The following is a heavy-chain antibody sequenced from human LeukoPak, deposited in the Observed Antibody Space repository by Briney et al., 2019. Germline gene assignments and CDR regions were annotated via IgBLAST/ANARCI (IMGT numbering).Heavy chain of an antibody. D-gene: IGHD3-9*01. V-gene: IGHV4-31*03. CDR2: IYYSGST. J-gene: IGHJ4*02. Sequence: SETLSLTCTVSGGSISSGGYYWSWIRQHPGKGLEWIGYIYYSGSTYYNPSLKSRVTITVDTSKNQFSLKLSSVTAADTAVYYCARLYFDSTYYFDYWGQGTLVTVSS. CDR3: ARLYFDSTYYFDY. CDR1: GGSISSGGYY.